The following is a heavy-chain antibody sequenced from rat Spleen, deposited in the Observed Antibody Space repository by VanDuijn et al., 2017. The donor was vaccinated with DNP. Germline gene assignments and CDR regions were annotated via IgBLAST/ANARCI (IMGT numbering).Heavy chain of an antibody. J-gene: IGHJ4*01. CDR3: AKDLWFYAMDA. CDR1: GFSLTSYA. CDR2: INTDGSTT. V-gene: IGHV5-58*01. D-gene: IGHD1-12*03. Sequence: VQLKESGPGLAQPSHTLSLTCTVSGFSLTSYAVSWVRQPPGKGLEWVASINTDGSTTYYPDSVKGRFTVSRDNAENTVYLQMNSLRSEDSATYYCAKDLWFYAMDAWGQGTSVTVSS.